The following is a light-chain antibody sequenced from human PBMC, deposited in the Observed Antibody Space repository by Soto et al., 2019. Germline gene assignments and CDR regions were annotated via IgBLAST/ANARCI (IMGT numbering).Light chain of an antibody. CDR1: QSISKW. CDR3: QQYYSLYT. V-gene: IGKV1-5*03. CDR2: KAS. Sequence: DIQMTQSPSTLSTSVGDRVTITCRASQSISKWMAWYRQKPGKAPKLLIYKASSLESGVPSRFSGSGSGTEFTLTISSLQPDDVATYYCQQYYSLYTFGQGTKLEIK. J-gene: IGKJ2*01.